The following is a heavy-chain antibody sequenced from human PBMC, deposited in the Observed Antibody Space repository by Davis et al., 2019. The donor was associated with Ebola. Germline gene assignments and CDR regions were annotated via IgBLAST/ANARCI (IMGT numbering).Heavy chain of an antibody. V-gene: IGHV3-7*01. CDR3: VPGTWI. D-gene: IGHD5-12*01. CDR1: GFTLSNYW. J-gene: IGHJ4*02. Sequence: GESLKISCAASGFTLSNYWMSWVRQAPGKGLEWVANTQPQGSYTDYVDSVKGRFTVSRDNAKNSLHLQMNSLRAEDTAIYYCVPGTWIRGQGTLVTVSS. CDR2: TQPQGSYT.